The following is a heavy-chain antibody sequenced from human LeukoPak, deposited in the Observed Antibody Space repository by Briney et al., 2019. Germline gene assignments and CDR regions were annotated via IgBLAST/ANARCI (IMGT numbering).Heavy chain of an antibody. V-gene: IGHV1-18*01. CDR3: ARDLGRYCTNGVCSYFDY. CDR1: GYTFTSYG. CDR2: ISAYNGNT. D-gene: IGHD2-8*01. J-gene: IGHJ4*02. Sequence: ASVKVSCKASGYTFTSYGISWVRQTPGQGLEWMGWISAYNGNTNYAQKLQGRVTMTTDTSTSTAYMELRSLRSDDTAVYYCARDLGRYCTNGVCSYFDYWGQGTLVTVSS.